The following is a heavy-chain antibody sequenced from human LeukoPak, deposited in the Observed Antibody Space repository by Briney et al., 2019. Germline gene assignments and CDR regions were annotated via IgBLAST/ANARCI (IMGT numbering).Heavy chain of an antibody. Sequence: ASVKVTCKASGYTFTSYGFGRVRQAHGPGLEWMGLTSVYNGNTNYAQKLQGRVTMTTDTSTSTGYMELRSLRSDDTAVYYCARVGGSPTVGWFDPWGQRTLVTVSS. J-gene: IGHJ5*02. CDR1: GYTFTSYG. V-gene: IGHV1-18*01. CDR2: TSVYNGNT. CDR3: ARVGGSPTVGWFDP. D-gene: IGHD1-26*01.